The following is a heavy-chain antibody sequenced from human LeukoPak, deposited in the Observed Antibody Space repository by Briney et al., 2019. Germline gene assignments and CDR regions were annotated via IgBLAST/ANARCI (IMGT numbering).Heavy chain of an antibody. CDR2: IYYSGST. CDR1: GGSISSSSYY. J-gene: IGHJ4*02. V-gene: IGHV4-39*07. Sequence: PSETLFLTCTVSGGSISSSSYYWGWIRQPPGKGLEWIGSIYYSGSTYYNPSLKSRVTISVDTSKNQFSLKLSSVTAADTAVYYCVRVLRGEQRLVPGEFDYWGQGTLVTVSS. D-gene: IGHD6-13*01. CDR3: VRVLRGEQRLVPGEFDY.